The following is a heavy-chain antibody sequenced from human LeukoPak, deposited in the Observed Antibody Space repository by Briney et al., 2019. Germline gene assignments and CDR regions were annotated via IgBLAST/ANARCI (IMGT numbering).Heavy chain of an antibody. CDR2: ISYDGSNK. D-gene: IGHD2-15*01. Sequence: GGSLRLSCAASGFTFSSYAMHRVRQAPGKGLEWVAVISYDGSNKYYADSVKGRFTISRDNSKNTLYLQMNSLRAEDTAVYYCARGAVGYCSGGSCPPFDYWGQGTLVTVSS. J-gene: IGHJ4*02. CDR3: ARGAVGYCSGGSCPPFDY. V-gene: IGHV3-30*04. CDR1: GFTFSSYA.